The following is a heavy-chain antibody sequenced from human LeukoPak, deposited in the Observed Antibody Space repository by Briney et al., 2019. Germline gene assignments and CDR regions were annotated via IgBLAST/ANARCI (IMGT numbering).Heavy chain of an antibody. D-gene: IGHD3-9*01. CDR2: IIPLFGTA. Sequence: GASVELFCKASGGTFSSYAISWVRQAPGQGLEWMGGIIPLFGTANYAQEFQGRVTVTTDESTSPAYMALSSPRSEDTAVYYCARDRILTTDHYYHMDVWGKGTTVTVSS. CDR1: GGTFSSYA. V-gene: IGHV1-69*05. J-gene: IGHJ6*03. CDR3: ARDRILTTDHYYHMDV.